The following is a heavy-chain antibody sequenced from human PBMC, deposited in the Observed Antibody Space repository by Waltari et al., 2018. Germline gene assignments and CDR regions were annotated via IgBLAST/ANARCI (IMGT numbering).Heavy chain of an antibody. J-gene: IGHJ6*02. Sequence: QVQLVQSGAEVKKPGSSVKVYCKASGGTFSSYAIRWVRKAPGQGLEWMGGIIPICGTANYAQKFQGRVTITADESTSTAYMELSSLRSEDTAVYYCACLRSTSNYYYYYGMDVWGQGTTVTVSS. CDR2: IIPICGTA. V-gene: IGHV1-69*01. CDR1: GGTFSSYA. CDR3: ACLRSTSNYYYYYGMDV.